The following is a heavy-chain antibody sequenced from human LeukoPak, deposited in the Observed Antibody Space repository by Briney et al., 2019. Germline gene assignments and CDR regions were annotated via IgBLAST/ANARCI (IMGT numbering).Heavy chain of an antibody. CDR3: AKDRGYSSGWYGPLEYFQH. V-gene: IGHV3-30*02. D-gene: IGHD6-19*01. J-gene: IGHJ1*01. CDR1: GFTFNSFA. CDR2: IQSDGSDE. Sequence: PGGSLRLSCVASGFTFNSFAKHWARQAPGKGLEWVAFIQSDGSDEHYADSVKGRFTISRDNSKNTLYLQMNSLRAEDTAVYYCAKDRGYSSGWYGPLEYFQHWGQGTLVTVSS.